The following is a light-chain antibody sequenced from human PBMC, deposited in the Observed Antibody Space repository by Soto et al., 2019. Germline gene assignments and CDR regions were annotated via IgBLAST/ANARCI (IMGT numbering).Light chain of an antibody. CDR2: DVR. CDR3: CSFAGNYRFV. J-gene: IGLJ1*01. V-gene: IGLV2-11*01. Sequence: SALTQPRSVSGSPGQSVTIPCTGTSSDVGGYTYVSWYQQHPGKAPKLVIYDVRKRPSGVPDRFSGSKSGNTASLTISGLQAEDEADYHCCSFAGNYRFVFGHGTKVTV. CDR1: SSDVGGYTY.